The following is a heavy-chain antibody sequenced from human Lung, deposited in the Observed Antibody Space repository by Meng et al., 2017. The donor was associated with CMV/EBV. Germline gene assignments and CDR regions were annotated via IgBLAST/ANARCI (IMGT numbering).Heavy chain of an antibody. CDR1: GGSISSYY. Sequence: QGPGPGLWKPSETLSLTCTVSGGSISSYYWSWIRQSAGKGLEWIGRIYTSGTTIYNPSLKSRLTLSLDTSKNQFSLKLNSVTAADTAVYYCARAEADTGNFDYWGQGTLVTVSS. J-gene: IGHJ4*02. V-gene: IGHV4-4*07. CDR3: ARAEADTGNFDY. D-gene: IGHD6-19*01. CDR2: IYTSGTT.